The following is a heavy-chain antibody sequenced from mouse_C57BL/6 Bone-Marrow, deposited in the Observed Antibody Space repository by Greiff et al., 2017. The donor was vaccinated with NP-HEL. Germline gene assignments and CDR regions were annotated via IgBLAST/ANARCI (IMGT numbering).Heavy chain of an antibody. Sequence: EVQLQQSVAELVRPGASVKLSCTASGFNIKNTYMHWVKQRPEQGLEWIGRIDPANGNTKYAPKFQGKATITADTSSNTAYLQLSSLTAEDTAIYYCAPHGVYDYDVPAWFAYWGQGTLVTVSA. D-gene: IGHD2-4*01. CDR3: APHGVYDYDVPAWFAY. V-gene: IGHV14-3*01. CDR1: GFNIKNTY. J-gene: IGHJ3*01. CDR2: IDPANGNT.